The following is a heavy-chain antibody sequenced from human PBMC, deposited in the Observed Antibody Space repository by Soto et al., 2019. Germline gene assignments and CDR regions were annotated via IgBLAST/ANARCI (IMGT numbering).Heavy chain of an antibody. J-gene: IGHJ4*02. CDR1: GFSFAYFA. Sequence: GGSLRLSCAASGFSFAYFAMSWVRQAPVKGLEWVSAISGSGDGTYNADSVKGRFTISRDNSKNTLYLQMNSLRAGDKAVYYCAKFTFSYDSGSSIDYWGQGTLVTVYS. CDR3: AKFTFSYDSGSSIDY. CDR2: ISGSGDGT. D-gene: IGHD3-22*01. V-gene: IGHV3-23*01.